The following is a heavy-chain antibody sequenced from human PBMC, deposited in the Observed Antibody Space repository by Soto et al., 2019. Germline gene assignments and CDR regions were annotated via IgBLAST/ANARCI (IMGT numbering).Heavy chain of an antibody. CDR3: ARGGTIFGMVIHRRYYYYGMDV. CDR2: MNPNSGNT. Sequence: ASVKVSCKASVYTFICYDINWVRQATGQGREWMGWMNPNSGNTGYEQKFQGRVTMTRNTSISTAYMELSSLRSENTAVYSGARGGTIFGMVIHRRYYYYGMDVWGQGTTVTVSS. D-gene: IGHD3-3*01. J-gene: IGHJ6*02. V-gene: IGHV1-8*01. CDR1: VYTFICYD.